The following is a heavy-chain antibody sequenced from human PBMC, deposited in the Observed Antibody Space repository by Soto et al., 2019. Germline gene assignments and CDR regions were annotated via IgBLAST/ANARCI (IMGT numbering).Heavy chain of an antibody. D-gene: IGHD3-3*01. J-gene: IGHJ5*02. CDR1: GYTFTSYD. CDR2: MNPNSGNT. Sequence: ASVKVSCKASGYTFTSYDISWVRQATGQGLEWMGWMNPNSGNTGYAQKFQGRVTMTRNTSISTAYMELSSLRSEDTAVYYCARGRGDYDPWGDKDWFDPWGQGTLVTVSS. V-gene: IGHV1-8*01. CDR3: ARGRGDYDPWGDKDWFDP.